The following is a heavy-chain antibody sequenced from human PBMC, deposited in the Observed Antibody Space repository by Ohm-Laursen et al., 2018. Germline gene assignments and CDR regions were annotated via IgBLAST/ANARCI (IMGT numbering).Heavy chain of an antibody. V-gene: IGHV3-11*01. CDR1: GFTFSDYY. CDR3: ARVIYSYGFYYHGMDV. D-gene: IGHD5-18*01. Sequence: SLRLSCAASGFTFSDYYMSWIRQAPGMGLECISYSSSTGSSIYYADSVKGRFTTSRDNAKNSLYLQMNTLRADDTAVYYCARVIYSYGFYYHGMDVWGQGTTVTVSS. CDR2: SSSTGSSI. J-gene: IGHJ6*02.